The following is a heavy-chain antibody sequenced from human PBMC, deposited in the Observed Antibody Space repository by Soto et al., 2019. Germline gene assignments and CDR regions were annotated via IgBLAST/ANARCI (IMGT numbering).Heavy chain of an antibody. Sequence: PGGYLRLSCEASGFTFSSYGIHRDRQAPGKGLEWVSVIWYDGSNKYHADSVKGRFTISRDKSKNTPYLQMDSLSAEDTAVNYWARDGGGGMIAAPPLTAQYGMDVWGQGTTVTVSS. D-gene: IGHD6-6*01. V-gene: IGHV3-33*01. CDR1: GFTFSSYG. CDR3: ARDGGGGMIAAPPLTAQYGMDV. CDR2: IWYDGSNK. J-gene: IGHJ6*02.